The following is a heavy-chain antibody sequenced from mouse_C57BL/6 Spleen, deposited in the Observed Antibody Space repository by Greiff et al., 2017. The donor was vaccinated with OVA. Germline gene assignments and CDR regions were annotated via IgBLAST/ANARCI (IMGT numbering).Heavy chain of an antibody. CDR1: GYAFSSSW. CDR2: IYPGDGDT. V-gene: IGHV1-82*01. Sequence: QVQLQQSGPELVKPGASVKISCKASGYAFSSSWMNWVKQRPGKGLEWIGRIYPGDGDTNYNGKFKGKATLTADKSSSTAYMQLSSLTSEDSAVYFCARSNYYGSSYGYFDFWGTGTTVTVSS. D-gene: IGHD1-1*01. J-gene: IGHJ1*03. CDR3: ARSNYYGSSYGYFDF.